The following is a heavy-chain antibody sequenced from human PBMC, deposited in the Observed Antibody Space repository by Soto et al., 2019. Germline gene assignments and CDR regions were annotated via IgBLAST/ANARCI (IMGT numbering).Heavy chain of an antibody. D-gene: IGHD7-27*01. CDR3: ARGRYCLTGRCFPNWFDS. Sequence: SETLSLTCSVSGDSISNLDYFWAWIRQPPGQALEYIGYIYKSATTYYNPSFESRVAISVDTSKSQFSLNVTSVTAADTAVYFCARGRYCLTGRCFPNWFDSWGQGARVTVSS. V-gene: IGHV4-30-4*01. J-gene: IGHJ5*01. CDR1: GDSISNLDYF. CDR2: IYKSATT.